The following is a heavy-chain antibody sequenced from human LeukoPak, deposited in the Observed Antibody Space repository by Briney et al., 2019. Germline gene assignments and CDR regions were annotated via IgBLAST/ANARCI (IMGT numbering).Heavy chain of an antibody. V-gene: IGHV4-59*01. J-gene: IGHJ6*02. Sequence: SETLSLTCTVSGGSISTYYWSWIRQPPGKGLEWIGYIHYTGSTSYNPSLKSRVTISVDTSKNQFSLKLSSVTAADTAVYYCARVSKQWLAQDYYYGMDVWGQGTTVTVSS. CDR2: IHYTGST. CDR1: GGSISTYY. D-gene: IGHD6-19*01. CDR3: ARVSKQWLAQDYYYGMDV.